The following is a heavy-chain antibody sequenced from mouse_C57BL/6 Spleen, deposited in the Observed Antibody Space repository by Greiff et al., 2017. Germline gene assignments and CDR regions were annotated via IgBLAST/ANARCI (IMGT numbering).Heavy chain of an antibody. V-gene: IGHV8-12*01. Sequence: QVTLKVCGPGILQSSQTLSLTCSFSGFSLSTSGMGVSWIRQPSGKGLEWLAHIYWDDDKRYNPSLKNRLTISKDTSRNQVFLKITSVDTADTATYYCARSNDYSIYYAMDYWGQGTSVTVSS. J-gene: IGHJ4*01. CDR2: IYWDDDK. D-gene: IGHD2-5*01. CDR3: ARSNDYSIYYAMDY. CDR1: GFSLSTSGMG.